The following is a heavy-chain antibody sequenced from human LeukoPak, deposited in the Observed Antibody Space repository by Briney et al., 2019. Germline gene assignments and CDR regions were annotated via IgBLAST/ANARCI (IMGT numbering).Heavy chain of an antibody. CDR3: ARTLDEDYGMDV. V-gene: IGHV5-51*01. D-gene: IGHD1-1*01. J-gene: IGHJ6*02. Sequence: GESLQISCKASGYRFTSYWIAWVRQTPGKGLEWMGIISPDDSDTRYSPSFLGQVTISADKSITTAYVQWDSLKASDTAMYYCARTLDEDYGMDVWGQGTTVTVSS. CDR2: ISPDDSDT. CDR1: GYRFTSYW.